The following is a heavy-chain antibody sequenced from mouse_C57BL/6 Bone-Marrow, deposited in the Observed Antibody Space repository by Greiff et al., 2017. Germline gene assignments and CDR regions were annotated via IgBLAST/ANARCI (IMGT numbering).Heavy chain of an antibody. CDR2: INPNYGTT. J-gene: IGHJ1*03. CDR3: ARYGYYDSYWYFDV. D-gene: IGHD2-3*01. Sequence: VHVKQSGPELVKPGASVKISCKASGYSFTDYNMNWVKQSNGKSLEWIGVINPNYGTTSYNQKFKGKATLTVDQSSSTAYMQLNSLTSEDAAVYYCARYGYYDSYWYFDVWGTGTTVTVSS. CDR1: GYSFTDYN. V-gene: IGHV1-39*01.